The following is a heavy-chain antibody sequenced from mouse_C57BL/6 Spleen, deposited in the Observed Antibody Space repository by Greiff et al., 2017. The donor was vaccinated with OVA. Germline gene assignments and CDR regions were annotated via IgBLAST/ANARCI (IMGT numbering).Heavy chain of an antibody. CDR1: GYTFTSYW. CDR2: IYPGSGST. V-gene: IGHV1-55*01. D-gene: IGHD1-1*01. CDR3: ARGDYGSSYVDWYFDV. J-gene: IGHJ1*03. Sequence: VQLQQPGAELVKPGASVKMSCKASGYTFTSYWITWVKQRPGQGLEWIGDIYPGSGSTNYNEKFKSKATLTVDTSSSTAYMQLSSLTSEDSAVYYCARGDYGSSYVDWYFDVWGTGTTVTVSS.